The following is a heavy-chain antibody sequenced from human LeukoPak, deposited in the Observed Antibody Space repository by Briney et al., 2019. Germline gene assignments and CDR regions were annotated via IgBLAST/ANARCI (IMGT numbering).Heavy chain of an antibody. J-gene: IGHJ6*02. Sequence: GGSLRLSCAASGFTFSSYEMNWVCQAPGKGLEWVSYISSSGSTIYYADSVKGRFTISRDNAKNSLYLQMNSLRAEDTAVCYCARDYYDFWSGYYNGYYYGMDVWGQGTTVTVSS. CDR2: ISSSGSTI. CDR1: GFTFSSYE. D-gene: IGHD3-3*01. V-gene: IGHV3-48*03. CDR3: ARDYYDFWSGYYNGYYYGMDV.